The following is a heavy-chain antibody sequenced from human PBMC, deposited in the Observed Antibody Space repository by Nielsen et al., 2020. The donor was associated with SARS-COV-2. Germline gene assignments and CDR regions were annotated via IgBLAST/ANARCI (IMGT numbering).Heavy chain of an antibody. J-gene: IGHJ4*02. CDR3: AREGPAVAGIDY. V-gene: IGHV3-30-3*01. CDR2: ISYDGSNK. CDR1: GFTFSSYA. Sequence: GESLKISCAASGFTFSSYAMHWVRQAPGKGLEWVAVISYDGSNKYYADSVKGRFTISRDNSKNTLYLQMNSLRAEDTAVYYCAREGPAVAGIDYWGQGTLVTVSS. D-gene: IGHD6-19*01.